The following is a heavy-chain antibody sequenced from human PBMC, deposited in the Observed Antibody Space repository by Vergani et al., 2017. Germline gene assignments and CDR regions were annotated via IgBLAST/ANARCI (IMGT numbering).Heavy chain of an antibody. V-gene: IGHV3-30*18. CDR2: ISYDGSNK. J-gene: IGHJ3*02. Sequence: QVQLVESGGGVVQPGRSLRLSCAASGFTFSSYGMHWVRQAPGKGLEWVAVISYDGSNKYYADSVKGRFTISRDNSKNTLYLQMNSLRAEDTAVYYCAKPRPRDDAFDIWGQGTMVTVSS. CDR3: AKPRPRDDAFDI. CDR1: GFTFSSYG.